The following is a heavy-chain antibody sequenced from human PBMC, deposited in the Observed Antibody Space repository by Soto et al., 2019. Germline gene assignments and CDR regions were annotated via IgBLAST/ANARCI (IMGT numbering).Heavy chain of an antibody. CDR3: AESGRHLR. D-gene: IGHD1-26*01. CDR2: INSDGSST. Sequence: GGSLSLTCAASGFTFSSDCIHWVRQAPGKGKVRVSRINSDGSSTSYADSVKGRFTISRDNAKNTLYLQMNSLSAEDAALYYCAESGRHLRWGQGTLVIVYS. CDR1: GFTFSSDC. V-gene: IGHV3-74*01. J-gene: IGHJ4*02.